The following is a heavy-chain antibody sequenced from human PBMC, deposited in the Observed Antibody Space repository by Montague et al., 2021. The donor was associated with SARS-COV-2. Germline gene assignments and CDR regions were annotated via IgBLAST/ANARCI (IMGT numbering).Heavy chain of an antibody. V-gene: IGHV4-61*09. CDR3: ARDRPESWRISPGLAGLFATVVHSASGMDV. D-gene: IGHD3-22*01. J-gene: IGHJ6*02. CDR2: IQTSGTS. Sequence: TLSLTCTVSGDSMTSGSHFWTWVRQPAGKGLEWIGHIQTSGTSNYNPSLRHRITLSIDTSRNQFSLELRSVTAADSAVYFCARDRPESWRISPGLAGLFATVVHSASGMDVWGRGTTVIVS. CDR1: GDSMTSGSHF.